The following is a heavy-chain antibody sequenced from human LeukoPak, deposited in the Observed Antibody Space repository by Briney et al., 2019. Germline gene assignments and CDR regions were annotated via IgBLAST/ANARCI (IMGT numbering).Heavy chain of an antibody. CDR1: GFTFSNYE. J-gene: IGHJ4*02. D-gene: IGHD2-21*01. CDR2: IGSSGTTI. CDR3: AKSPIVRYFDY. Sequence: GGSLRLSCAASGFTFSNYEMNWVRQAPGKGLEWVSYIGSSGTTISYADSVKGRFTISRDNAKNSLYLQMNSLRAEDTAVYYCAKSPIVRYFDYWGQGTLVTVSS. V-gene: IGHV3-48*03.